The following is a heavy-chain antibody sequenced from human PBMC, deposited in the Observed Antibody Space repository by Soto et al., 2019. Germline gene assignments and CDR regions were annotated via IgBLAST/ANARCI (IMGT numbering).Heavy chain of an antibody. CDR2: INAGNGNT. Sequence: GASVKVSCKASGYTFTSYAMHWVRQAPGQRLEWMGWINAGNGNTKYSQQFQGRVTITRDTSASTAYMELSSLRSEDTAVYYCTTTHLGQGHGTGGYYYYYGMDVWGQGTMVTVSS. D-gene: IGHD2-8*02. CDR1: GYTFTSYA. J-gene: IGHJ6*02. CDR3: TTTHLGQGHGTGGYYYYYGMDV. V-gene: IGHV1-3*01.